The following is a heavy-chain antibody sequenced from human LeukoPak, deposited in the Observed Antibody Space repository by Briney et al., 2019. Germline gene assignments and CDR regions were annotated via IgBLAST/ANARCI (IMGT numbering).Heavy chain of an antibody. CDR1: GGSFSGYY. CDR3: ADSTALGTPFDY. Sequence: SETLSLTCAVYGGSFSGYYWSWIRQPPGKGLEWVGEINHSGSTNYNPSLKSRVTISVDTSKNQFSLKLSSVTAADTAVYYCADSTALGTPFDYWGQGTLVTVSS. V-gene: IGHV4-34*01. CDR2: INHSGST. D-gene: IGHD5-18*01. J-gene: IGHJ4*02.